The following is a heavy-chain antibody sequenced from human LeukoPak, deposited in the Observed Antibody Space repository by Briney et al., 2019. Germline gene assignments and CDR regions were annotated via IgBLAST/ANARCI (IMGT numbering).Heavy chain of an antibody. Sequence: ASVKVSCKASGYTFTGYYMHWVRQAPGQGLEWMGWINPNSGGTNYAQKFQGRVTMTRDTSISTAYMELSRPRSDDTAVYYCARGRYSSRYYFDYWGQGTLVTVSS. CDR3: ARGRYSSRYYFDY. J-gene: IGHJ4*02. V-gene: IGHV1-2*02. CDR2: INPNSGGT. D-gene: IGHD6-13*01. CDR1: GYTFTGYY.